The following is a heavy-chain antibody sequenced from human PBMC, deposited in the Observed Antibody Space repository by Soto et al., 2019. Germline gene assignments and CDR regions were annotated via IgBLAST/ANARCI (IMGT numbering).Heavy chain of an antibody. CDR1: GGSISSSSYY. V-gene: IGHV4-39*01. CDR3: ARRSRIAAAADY. Sequence: QLQLQESGPGLVKPSETLSLTCTVSGGSISSSSYYWGWIRQPPGKGLEWIGSIYYSGSTYYNPSLKSRVTISVDTSKNQFSLKLSSVTAADTAVYYCARRSRIAAAADYWGQGTLVTVSS. J-gene: IGHJ4*02. D-gene: IGHD6-13*01. CDR2: IYYSGST.